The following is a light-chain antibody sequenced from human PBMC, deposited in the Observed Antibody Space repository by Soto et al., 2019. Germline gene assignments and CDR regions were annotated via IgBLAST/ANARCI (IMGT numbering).Light chain of an antibody. CDR3: QQYGSSPPYT. CDR1: QTVSNNY. J-gene: IGKJ2*01. CDR2: GSS. Sequence: EVVLTQSPGTLSLSPGERATLSCRASQTVSNNYLAWYQHKPGQSPKLLIFGSSDRATGIPDRFSGSGSGTDFTLTISRLEPEDVAVYHCQQYGSSPPYTFGQVTKLEIK. V-gene: IGKV3-20*01.